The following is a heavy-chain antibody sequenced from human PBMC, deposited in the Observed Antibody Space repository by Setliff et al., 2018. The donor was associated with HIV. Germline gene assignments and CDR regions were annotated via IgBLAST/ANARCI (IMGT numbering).Heavy chain of an antibody. CDR3: ARGIENLWSGDIR. J-gene: IGHJ4*02. Sequence: SETLSLTCTVSGGSISSYYWSWIRQPPGKGLEWIGYIYYSGSTNYNPSLKSRVTISVDTSKNQFSLKLTSVTAADTAVYFCARGIENLWSGDIRWGPGTLVTVSS. D-gene: IGHD3-3*01. CDR1: GGSISSYY. CDR2: IYYSGST. V-gene: IGHV4-59*01.